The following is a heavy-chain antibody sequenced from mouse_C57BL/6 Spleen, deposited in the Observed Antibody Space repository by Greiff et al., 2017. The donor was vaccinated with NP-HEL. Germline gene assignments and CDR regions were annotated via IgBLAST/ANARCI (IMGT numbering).Heavy chain of an antibody. V-gene: IGHV6-3*01. Sequence: EVKLVESGGGLVQPGGSMKLSCVASGFTFSNYWMNWVRQSPEKGLEWVAQIRLKSDNYATHYAESVKGRFTISRDDSKSSVYLQMNNLRAEDTGIYYCTGDDYAPFAYWGQGTLVTVSA. CDR1: GFTFSNYW. CDR3: TGDDYAPFAY. CDR2: IRLKSDNYAT. J-gene: IGHJ3*01. D-gene: IGHD2-4*01.